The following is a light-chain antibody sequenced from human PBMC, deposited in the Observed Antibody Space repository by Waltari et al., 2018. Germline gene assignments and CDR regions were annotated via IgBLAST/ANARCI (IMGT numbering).Light chain of an antibody. CDR1: SSKIEVNA. J-gene: IGLJ3*02. CDR3: AAWSDSLNWV. V-gene: IGLV1-44*01. Sequence: QPFLPRPPSLSGTPGRRVTSPFFGSSSKIEVNAYHCYNQVPVTAPKLLIFGNNQRPSGVPDRFSGSKSGTSASLAISGLQSEDGADYYCAAWSDSLNWVFGGGTKLTVL. CDR2: GNN.